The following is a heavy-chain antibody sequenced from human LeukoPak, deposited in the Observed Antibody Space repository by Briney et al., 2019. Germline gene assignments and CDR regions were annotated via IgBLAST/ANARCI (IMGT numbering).Heavy chain of an antibody. J-gene: IGHJ6*03. CDR3: ESTTETYYIYYMDV. CDR1: GFTFSNYW. Sequence: GGSLRLSCAASGFTFSNYWMHWVRQVPGRGLVWVSRINADGRTTNYTHSVKGRFTISRDNAKNMLYLQMNNLRVEDTAEYYCESTTETYYIYYMDVWGKGTTVTVSS. D-gene: IGHD4-11*01. CDR2: INADGRTT. V-gene: IGHV3-74*01.